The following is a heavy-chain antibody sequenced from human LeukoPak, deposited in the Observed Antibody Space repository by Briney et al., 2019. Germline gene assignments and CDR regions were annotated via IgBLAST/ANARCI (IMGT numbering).Heavy chain of an antibody. CDR1: GASMSSDS. V-gene: IGHV4-59*01. Sequence: SETLSLTCTVAGASMSSDSWSWTRHPPGRGREGIGNIHYRGSTNYNPSLRSRVIISIDTSKNQFALKLSSVAAADTAGYFCARVGVSARWGQGTLVTVSS. D-gene: IGHD1-26*01. CDR2: IHYRGST. CDR3: ARVGVSAR. J-gene: IGHJ4*02.